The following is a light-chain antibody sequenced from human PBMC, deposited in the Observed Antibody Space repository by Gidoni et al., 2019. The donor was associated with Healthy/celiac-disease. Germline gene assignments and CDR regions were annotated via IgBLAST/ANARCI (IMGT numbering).Light chain of an antibody. J-gene: IGKJ4*01. Sequence: EIVLTQSPGTLSLSPGERATLSCRASQSVSSSYLAWYQQKPGQAPRLLIYGASSRATGIPDSFSGSGSGTDFTLTISRLEPEDCAVYYCQQYGSSLPLTFGGGTKVEIK. CDR1: QSVSSSY. CDR2: GAS. CDR3: QQYGSSLPLT. V-gene: IGKV3-20*01.